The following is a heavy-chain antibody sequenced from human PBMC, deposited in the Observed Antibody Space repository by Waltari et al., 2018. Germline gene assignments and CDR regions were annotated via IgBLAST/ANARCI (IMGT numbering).Heavy chain of an antibody. CDR3: ARQGYSSSSVVSGYYFDY. J-gene: IGHJ4*02. CDR2: IYYSGST. D-gene: IGHD6-6*01. V-gene: IGHV4-39*01. Sequence: QLQLQESGPGLVKPSETLSLTCTVSGGSISSSSYYWGWLRQPPGKGLEWIGSIYYSGSTYYNPSLKSRVTISVDTSKNQFSLKLSSVTAADTAVYYCARQGYSSSSVVSGYYFDYWGQGTLVTVSS. CDR1: GGSISSSSYY.